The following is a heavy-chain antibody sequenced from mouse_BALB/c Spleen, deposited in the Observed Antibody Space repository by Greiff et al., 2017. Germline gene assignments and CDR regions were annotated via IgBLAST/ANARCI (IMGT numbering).Heavy chain of an antibody. V-gene: IGHV2-2*02. CDR2: IWSGGST. Sequence: VQVVESGPGLVQPSQSLSITCTVSGFSLTSYGVHWVRQSPGKGLEWLGVIWSGGSTDYNAAFISRLSISKDNSKSQVFFKMNSLQANDTAIYFCGRKGEYDDGYAMDDWGQGTSVTVAS. D-gene: IGHD2-12*01. J-gene: IGHJ4*01. CDR3: GRKGEYDDGYAMDD. CDR1: GFSLTSYG.